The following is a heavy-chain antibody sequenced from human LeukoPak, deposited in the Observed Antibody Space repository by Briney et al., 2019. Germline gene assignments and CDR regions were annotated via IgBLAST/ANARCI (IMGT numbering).Heavy chain of an antibody. Sequence: GGALRLSCAASGFTFNSYGMHWVRQAPGKGLEWVAVIWYDGSYKYYADSVKGRFTISKDNSKNTLELQMSSLRADDTAVYYCARWASIQATYFFDYWGQGTLVTGSS. V-gene: IGHV3-33*01. CDR2: IWYDGSYK. CDR3: ARWASIQATYFFDY. D-gene: IGHD2-21*01. J-gene: IGHJ4*02. CDR1: GFTFNSYG.